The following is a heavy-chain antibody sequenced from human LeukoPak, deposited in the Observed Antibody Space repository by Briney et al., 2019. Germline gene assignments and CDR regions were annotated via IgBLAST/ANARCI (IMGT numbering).Heavy chain of an antibody. J-gene: IGHJ4*02. Sequence: GASVKVSCRASGYTFTSYAMHWVRQAPGQRLEWMGWINAGNGNTKYSQKFQGRVTITRDTSASTAYMELSSLRSEDTAVYYCARDRDYGVLDYFDYWGQGTLVTVSS. V-gene: IGHV1-3*01. CDR2: INAGNGNT. CDR3: ARDRDYGVLDYFDY. CDR1: GYTFTSYA. D-gene: IGHD4-17*01.